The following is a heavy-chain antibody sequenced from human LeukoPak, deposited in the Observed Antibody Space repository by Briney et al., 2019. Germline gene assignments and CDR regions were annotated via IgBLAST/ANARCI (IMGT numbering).Heavy chain of an antibody. CDR1: GGSISSGSYY. CDR2: IYTSGST. D-gene: IGHD3-10*01. V-gene: IGHV4-61*02. J-gene: IGHJ3*02. Sequence: SETLSLTCTVSGGSISSGSYYWSWIRQPAGKGLEWIGRIYTSGSTNYNPSLKSRVTISVDTSKNQFSLKLSSVTAADTAVYYCARSYYGSGSYYAFNIWGQGTMVTVSS. CDR3: ARSYYGSGSYYAFNI.